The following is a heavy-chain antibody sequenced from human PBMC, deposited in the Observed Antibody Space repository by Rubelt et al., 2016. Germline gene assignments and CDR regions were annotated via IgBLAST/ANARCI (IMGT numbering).Heavy chain of an antibody. CDR2: IWFDGSNK. V-gene: IGHV3-33*01. D-gene: IGHD4-17*01. CDR1: GFRFSRYG. Sequence: RSLRLSCAASGFRFSRYGMHWVRQAPGKGLEWVAVIWFDGSNKKYADPVKGRFTMSRDNSQKTLYLQMNSLRAEDTALYYCAMTTVNYYYHGMDVWGQGTTVTVSS. CDR3: AMTTVNYYYHGMDV. J-gene: IGHJ6*02.